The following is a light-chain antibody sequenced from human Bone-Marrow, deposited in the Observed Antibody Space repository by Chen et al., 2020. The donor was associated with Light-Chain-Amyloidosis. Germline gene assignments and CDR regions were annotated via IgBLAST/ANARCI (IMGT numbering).Light chain of an antibody. V-gene: IGLV3-21*02. J-gene: IGLJ3*02. CDR1: NIGYTS. Sequence: SYVLTQPSSVSVAPGQTATIACGGNNIGYTSVHWYQQTPGQAPLLVVYDDSDRPSGIPERLSGCNSGNTAALTISRVEAGDEADYYCQVWDRSSDRPVFGGGTKLTVL. CDR2: DDS. CDR3: QVWDRSSDRPV.